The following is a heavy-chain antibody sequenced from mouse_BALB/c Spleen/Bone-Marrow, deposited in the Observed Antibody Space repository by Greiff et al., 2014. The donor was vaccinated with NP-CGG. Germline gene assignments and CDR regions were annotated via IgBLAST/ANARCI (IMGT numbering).Heavy chain of an antibody. CDR1: GFTFTDYF. J-gene: IGHJ2*01. Sequence: EVKLVESGGGLVQPGGSLRLSCATSGFTFTDYFMTWVRLPPGKALEWLGFIRNKANGYTTEYSASVKGRFTISRNNSQSILYLQMNALRAEDSATYYCARGYYDDYWGQGTTLTVSS. D-gene: IGHD2-4*01. CDR2: IRNKANGYTT. V-gene: IGHV7-3*02. CDR3: ARGYYDDY.